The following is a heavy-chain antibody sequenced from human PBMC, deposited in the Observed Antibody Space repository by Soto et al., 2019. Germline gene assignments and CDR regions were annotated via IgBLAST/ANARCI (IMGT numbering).Heavy chain of an antibody. Sequence: QVQLVESGGGVVQPGRSLRLSCAASGFTFSSYAMHWVRQAPGKGLEWVAVISYDGSNKYYADSVKGRFTISRDNSKNTLYLQMNSLRAEDTAVYYCARDRIYSSSWYDYWGQGTLVTVSP. CDR3: ARDRIYSSSWYDY. D-gene: IGHD6-13*01. CDR2: ISYDGSNK. V-gene: IGHV3-30-3*01. J-gene: IGHJ4*02. CDR1: GFTFSSYA.